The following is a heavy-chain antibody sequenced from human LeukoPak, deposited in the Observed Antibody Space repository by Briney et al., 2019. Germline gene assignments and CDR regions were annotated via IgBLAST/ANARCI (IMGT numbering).Heavy chain of an antibody. V-gene: IGHV1-46*01. D-gene: IGHD3-22*01. Sequence: ASVKVSCKASGYTFTSYYMHWVRQAPGQGLEWMGIINPSGGSTSYAQKFQGRVTMTRDMSTSTVYMELSRLRSDDTAVYYCARLASLYDSSGYYWGDYWGQGTLVTVSS. CDR2: INPSGGST. J-gene: IGHJ4*02. CDR3: ARLASLYDSSGYYWGDY. CDR1: GYTFTSYY.